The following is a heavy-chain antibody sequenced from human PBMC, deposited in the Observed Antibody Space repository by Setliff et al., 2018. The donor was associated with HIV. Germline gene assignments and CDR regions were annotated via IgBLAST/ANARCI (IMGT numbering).Heavy chain of an antibody. CDR2: ISGSGRGT. CDR3: AREKYDSSPTLDY. Sequence: GSLRLSCAASGFTFSDYAMSWVRQAPGKGLEWVSAISGSGRGTNYAHSVKGRFTISRDNAKNSLYLQMNSLRPEDTAVYYCAREKYDSSPTLDYWGQGTLVTVSS. J-gene: IGHJ4*02. D-gene: IGHD3-22*01. CDR1: GFTFSDYA. V-gene: IGHV3-23*01.